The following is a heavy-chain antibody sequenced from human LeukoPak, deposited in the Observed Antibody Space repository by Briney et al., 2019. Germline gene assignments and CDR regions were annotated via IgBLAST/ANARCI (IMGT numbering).Heavy chain of an antibody. J-gene: IGHJ4*02. V-gene: IGHV3-7*01. Sequence: PGGSLRLSCAASGFTFSSYWMSGVRQAPGKGLEWVANINQDGSEKYYVDSVKGRFTMSRDNAKNSLYLQMNSLRAEDTAVYYCARHRGYSYGYRDYWGQGTLVTVSS. D-gene: IGHD5-18*01. CDR1: GFTFSSYW. CDR2: INQDGSEK. CDR3: ARHRGYSYGYRDY.